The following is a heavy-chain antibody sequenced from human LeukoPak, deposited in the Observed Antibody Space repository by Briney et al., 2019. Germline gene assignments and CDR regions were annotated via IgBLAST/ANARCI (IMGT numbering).Heavy chain of an antibody. J-gene: IGHJ1*01. D-gene: IGHD3-22*01. CDR1: GYTFTGYY. CDR3: ARTEPYYDSSGYLFQH. CDR2: INPNSGGT. V-gene: IGHV1-2*02. Sequence: ASVKVSCKDSGYTFTGYYMHWVRQAPGQGLEWMGWINPNSGGTNYAQKFQGRVTMTRDTSISTAYMELSRLRSDDTAVYYCARTEPYYDSSGYLFQHWGQGTLVTVSS.